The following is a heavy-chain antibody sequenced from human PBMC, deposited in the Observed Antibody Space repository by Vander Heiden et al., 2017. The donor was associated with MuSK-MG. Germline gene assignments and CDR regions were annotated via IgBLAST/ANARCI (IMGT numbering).Heavy chain of an antibody. CDR1: GDSITSTKYY. D-gene: IGHD1-20*01. CDR2: IYFTGHT. V-gene: IGHV4-39*02. J-gene: IGHJ4*02. Sequence: QLQLQESGPGLVKPSETLSLTCTVSGDSITSTKYYWGWIRQTPAKGLEWIGSIYFTGHTYYNPSLKSRVIMSVDTSKNHFSLKLSSVTAADTAVYFCATSGYYWNDVSSSWGQGTLVTVSS. CDR3: ATSGYYWNDVSSS.